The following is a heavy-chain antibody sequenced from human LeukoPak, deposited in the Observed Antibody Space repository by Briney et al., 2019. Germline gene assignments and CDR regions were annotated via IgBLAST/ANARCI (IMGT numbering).Heavy chain of an antibody. V-gene: IGHV3-33*01. Sequence: GRSLRLSCAASGFTFSSYGMHWVRQAPGKGLEWVAVIWYDGSNKYYADSVKGRFTISRDHSKNTLYLQMNSLRAEDTAVYYCARAHRYSSGWYFDYWGQGTLVTVSS. CDR1: GFTFSSYG. CDR2: IWYDGSNK. J-gene: IGHJ4*02. D-gene: IGHD6-19*01. CDR3: ARAHRYSSGWYFDY.